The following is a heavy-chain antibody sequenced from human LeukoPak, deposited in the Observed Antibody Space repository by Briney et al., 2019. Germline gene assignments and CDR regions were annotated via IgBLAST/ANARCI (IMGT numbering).Heavy chain of an antibody. CDR3: ARGRHYYDSSGLIDY. D-gene: IGHD3-22*01. V-gene: IGHV4-39*01. CDR2: IYYSGST. CDR1: GGSISSSSYY. Sequence: SETLSLTCTVSGGSISSSSYYWGWIRQPPGKGLEWIGSIYYSGSTYYNPSLKSRVTISVDTSKNQFSLKLSSVTAADTAVYYCARGRHYYDSSGLIDYWGQGTLVTVSS. J-gene: IGHJ4*02.